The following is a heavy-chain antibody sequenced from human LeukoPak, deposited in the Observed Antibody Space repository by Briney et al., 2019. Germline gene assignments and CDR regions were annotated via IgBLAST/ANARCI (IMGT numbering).Heavy chain of an antibody. CDR3: ASPSQVVAAIKGAFDI. D-gene: IGHD2-15*01. CDR1: GYTFTSYG. Sequence: GASVKVSCKASGYTFTSYGISWVRQAPGQGLEWMGWISAYNGNTNYAQKLQGRVTITADESTSTAYMELSSLRSEDTAVYYCASPSQVVAAIKGAFDIWGQGTMVTVSS. V-gene: IGHV1-18*04. J-gene: IGHJ3*02. CDR2: ISAYNGNT.